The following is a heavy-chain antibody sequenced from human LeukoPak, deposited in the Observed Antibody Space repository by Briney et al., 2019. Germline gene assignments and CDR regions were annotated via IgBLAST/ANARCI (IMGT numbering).Heavy chain of an antibody. CDR2: IYYRGST. CDR3: ARHYLSDGILSTFDP. D-gene: IGHD2-2*01. CDR1: GGSISSSPYY. V-gene: IGHV4-39*01. Sequence: SETLSFTCTVSGGSISSSPYYWGWIRQPPGKGLEWIGTIYYRGSTYSNPSLNSRVTISLDTSKNQFSLRLRSVTAADTALYYCARHYLSDGILSTFDPWGQGTLVTVSS. J-gene: IGHJ5*02.